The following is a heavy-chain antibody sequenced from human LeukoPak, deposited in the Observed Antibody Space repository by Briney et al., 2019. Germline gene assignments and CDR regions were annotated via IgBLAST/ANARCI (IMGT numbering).Heavy chain of an antibody. CDR2: IIPILGTA. V-gene: IGHV1-69*05. CDR1: GGTFSSYA. Sequence: ASVKVSCKASGGTFSSYAISWVRQAPGQGLEWMGRIIPILGTANYAQKFQGRVTITTDKSTSTAYMELSSLRSEDTAVYYCARGVLGSAAGQFDPWGQGTLVTVSS. D-gene: IGHD6-13*01. J-gene: IGHJ5*02. CDR3: ARGVLGSAAGQFDP.